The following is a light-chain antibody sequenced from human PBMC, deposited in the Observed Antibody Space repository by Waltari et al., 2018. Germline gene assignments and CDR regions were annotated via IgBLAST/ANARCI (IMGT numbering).Light chain of an antibody. V-gene: IGKV3-11*01. CDR1: QGVTKY. J-gene: IGKJ2*01. Sequence: EIVLTQSPAILSLSPGERATLSCRPSQGVTKYLSWYQLEPGQAPRLLIYDASNRATGTPARFSGSGSGTDFTLTISSLEPDDFAVYFCHLRSNWRYTFGQGTKLEIK. CDR2: DAS. CDR3: HLRSNWRYT.